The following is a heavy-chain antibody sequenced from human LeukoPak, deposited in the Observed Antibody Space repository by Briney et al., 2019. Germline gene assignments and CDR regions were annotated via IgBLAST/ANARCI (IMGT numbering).Heavy chain of an antibody. J-gene: IGHJ6*03. V-gene: IGHV3-23*01. CDR1: GFTFSSYA. CDR2: ISGGGGST. CDR3: AKEPFSYYYYYMDV. Sequence: GGSLRLSCAASGFTFSSYAMSWVRQAPGKGLEWVSAISGGGGSTYYADSVKGRFTISRDNSKNTLYLQMNSLRAEDTAVYYCAKEPFSYYYYYMDVWGKGTTVTVSS.